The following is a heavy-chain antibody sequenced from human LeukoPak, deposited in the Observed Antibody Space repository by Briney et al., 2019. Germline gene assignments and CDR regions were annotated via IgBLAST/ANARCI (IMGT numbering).Heavy chain of an antibody. Sequence: GGSLRLSCAASGLTFSSYEMNWVRQAPGKGLEWVSYISSSGSTIYYADSVKGRFTISRDNAKNSLYLQMNSLRAEDTAVYYCARVRYYYGSGSPDYWGQGTLVTVSS. J-gene: IGHJ4*02. CDR3: ARVRYYYGSGSPDY. CDR1: GLTFSSYE. D-gene: IGHD3-10*01. V-gene: IGHV3-48*03. CDR2: ISSSGSTI.